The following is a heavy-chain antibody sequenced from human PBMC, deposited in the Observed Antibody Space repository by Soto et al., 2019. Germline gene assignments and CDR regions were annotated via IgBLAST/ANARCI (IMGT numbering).Heavy chain of an antibody. CDR2: INTDGGSS. CDR1: GFTFSGHW. Sequence: GGSLRLSCAASGFTFSGHWMHWVRQVPGKGLEWVSRINTDGGSSAYADSVKGRFAISRDNAKNTLYLQMNGLRAEDTAVYYCAREAGYCSRTSCYRRAFDTWGQGTTVTVS. CDR3: AREAGYCSRTSCYRRAFDT. D-gene: IGHD2-2*01. J-gene: IGHJ3*02. V-gene: IGHV3-74*03.